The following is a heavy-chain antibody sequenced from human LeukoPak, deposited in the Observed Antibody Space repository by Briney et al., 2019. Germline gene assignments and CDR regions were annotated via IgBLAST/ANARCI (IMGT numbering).Heavy chain of an antibody. D-gene: IGHD2-2*01. J-gene: IGHJ6*03. CDR3: ARDAYALGYYYCMDV. CDR1: GFTFDDYG. Sequence: GGSLRLSCAASGFTFDDYGMSWVRHAPGKGLEWVSGISWNDGSTGYADSVKGRFTISRDNAKNSLYLQMNSLRVEDTALYYCARDAYALGYYYCMDVWGKGTTVTVSS. CDR2: ISWNDGST. V-gene: IGHV3-20*04.